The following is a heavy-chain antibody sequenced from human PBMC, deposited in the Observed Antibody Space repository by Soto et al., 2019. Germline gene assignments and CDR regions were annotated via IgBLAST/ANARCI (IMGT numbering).Heavy chain of an antibody. CDR3: ASDGGGNYGGYYYHGMDV. CDR1: GFTFSNYD. Sequence: EVHLVESGGGLVQPGGSLRLSCAASGFTFSNYDMHWVRQTAGKGLEWVSAIGTAGDTYYPDSVKGRFTVSRENAKNSLYLQMNSLRAGDTAVYYCASDGGGNYGGYYYHGMDVWGQGTTVTVSS. D-gene: IGHD4-17*01. CDR2: IGTAGDT. J-gene: IGHJ6*02. V-gene: IGHV3-13*01.